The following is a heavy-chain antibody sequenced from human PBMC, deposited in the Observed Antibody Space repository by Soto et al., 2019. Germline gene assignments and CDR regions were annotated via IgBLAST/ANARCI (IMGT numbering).Heavy chain of an antibody. CDR2: IHYSGST. CDR1: SGSISGYY. V-gene: IGHV4-59*01. D-gene: IGHD6-6*01. Sequence: PSETLSLTCTVSSGSISGYYWSWIRQPPGKGLEWIGYIHYSGSTNYNPSLKSRVTISVDTSKNRFSLKLRSVTAADTAVYYCARGGIAARRGRWFDPWGQGTPVTVS. J-gene: IGHJ5*02. CDR3: ARGGIAARRGRWFDP.